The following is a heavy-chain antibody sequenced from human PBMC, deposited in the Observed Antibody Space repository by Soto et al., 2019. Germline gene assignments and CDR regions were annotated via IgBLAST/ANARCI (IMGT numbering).Heavy chain of an antibody. V-gene: IGHV3-53*02. J-gene: IGHJ6*02. CDR2: IYSGGST. Sequence: EVQLVETGGGLIQPGGSLRLSCAASGFTVSSHYMSWVRQAPGKGLEWVSVIYSGGSTYYADSVRGRFTISRDNSKNTLYLQMKSQRAEDTAVYYCARDPPATRHGMDVWGQRTTVTVSS. CDR1: GFTVSSHY. CDR3: ARDPPATRHGMDV.